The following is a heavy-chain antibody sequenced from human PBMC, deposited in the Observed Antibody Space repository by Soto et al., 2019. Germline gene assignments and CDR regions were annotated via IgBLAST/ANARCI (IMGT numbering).Heavy chain of an antibody. CDR2: IIPIFGTA. V-gene: IGHV1-69*13. J-gene: IGHJ4*02. Sequence: SVKVSCKASGGTFSSYAISWVRQAPGQGLEWMGGIIPIFGTANYAQKFQGRVTITADESTSTAYMELSSLRSEDTAVYYCARSYSSGWYPTDYWGQGTLVTVSS. CDR1: GGTFSSYA. D-gene: IGHD6-19*01. CDR3: ARSYSSGWYPTDY.